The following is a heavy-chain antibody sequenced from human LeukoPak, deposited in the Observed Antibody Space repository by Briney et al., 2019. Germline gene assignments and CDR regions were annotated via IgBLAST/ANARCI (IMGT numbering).Heavy chain of an antibody. Sequence: SEPLSLPCTLSGCSISSYYWSWIRQPAGKGLEWSGRIYTSGSTNYNPSLKSRVTMSVDTSKNQFSLKLSSVTAEDTAVYYCARERYFDRLLSNWLDPWGQGTLVTVSP. J-gene: IGHJ5*02. D-gene: IGHD3-9*01. CDR1: GCSISSYY. CDR3: ARERYFDRLLSNWLDP. CDR2: IYTSGST. V-gene: IGHV4-4*07.